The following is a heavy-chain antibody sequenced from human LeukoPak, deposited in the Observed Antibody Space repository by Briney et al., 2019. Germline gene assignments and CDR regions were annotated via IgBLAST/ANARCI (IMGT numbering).Heavy chain of an antibody. Sequence: GGSLRLSCAASGFTFSDYHMSWIRQAPGKGLEWVSYISSSGSTIYYADSVKGRFTISRDNAKNSLYLQMNSLRAEGTAVYYCARGSYYDSSGLKNDAFDIWGQGTMVTVSS. J-gene: IGHJ3*02. CDR3: ARGSYYDSSGLKNDAFDI. CDR1: GFTFSDYH. D-gene: IGHD3-22*01. V-gene: IGHV3-11*01. CDR2: ISSSGSTI.